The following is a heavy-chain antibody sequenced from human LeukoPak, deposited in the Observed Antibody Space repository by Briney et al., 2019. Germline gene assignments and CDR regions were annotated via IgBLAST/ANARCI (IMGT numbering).Heavy chain of an antibody. D-gene: IGHD3-22*01. CDR1: GFSFNSYG. Sequence: GGSLRLSCAASGFSFNSYGMHWVRQAPGKGLEWVAVISYDGSNKYYGDSVKGRFTISRDNSKNTLYLQMNSLRAEDTAVYCCARGHSSGYYDFDYWGQGTLVTVSS. J-gene: IGHJ4*02. CDR2: ISYDGSNK. CDR3: ARGHSSGYYDFDY. V-gene: IGHV3-30*03.